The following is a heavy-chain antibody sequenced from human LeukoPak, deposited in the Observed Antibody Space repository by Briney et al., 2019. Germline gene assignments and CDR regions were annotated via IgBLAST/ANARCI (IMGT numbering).Heavy chain of an antibody. CDR3: AGDAYGDKSGRFDP. Sequence: ASVKVSCKASGYTFTGYYMHWVRQAPGQGLEWMGWINPNSGGTNYAQKFQGRVTMTGDTSISTAYMELSSLRSDDTAVYYCAGDAYGDKSGRFDPWGQGTLVIVSS. J-gene: IGHJ5*02. V-gene: IGHV1-2*02. CDR2: INPNSGGT. D-gene: IGHD4-17*01. CDR1: GYTFTGYY.